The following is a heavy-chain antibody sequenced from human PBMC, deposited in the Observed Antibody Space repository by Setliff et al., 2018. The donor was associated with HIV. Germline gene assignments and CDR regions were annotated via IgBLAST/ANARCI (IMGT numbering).Heavy chain of an antibody. J-gene: IGHJ3*02. CDR1: VGTFSSYA. Sequence: SVKVSFKASVGTFSSYAINWVRQAPGQGLEWMGGIIPIFGTANYAQKFQGRVTITTDESTSTVYMELSRLRSEDTAVYYCAKEGGGAFDIWGQGTMVTVSS. CDR3: AKEGGGAFDI. D-gene: IGHD2-15*01. CDR2: IIPIFGTA. V-gene: IGHV1-69*05.